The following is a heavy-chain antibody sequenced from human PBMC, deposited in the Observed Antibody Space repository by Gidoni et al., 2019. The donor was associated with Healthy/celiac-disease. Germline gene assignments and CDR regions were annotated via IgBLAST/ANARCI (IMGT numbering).Heavy chain of an antibody. Sequence: EVQLLESGGGLVQPGGSLRLSCAASGFTFSSYAMSWVRQAPGKGLEWVSAISGSVGSTYYADSVKGRFTISRDNSKNTLYLQMNSLRAEDTAVYYCAKNGAYCGGDCYSGWFDPWGQGTLVTVSS. CDR2: ISGSVGST. CDR3: AKNGAYCGGDCYSGWFDP. D-gene: IGHD2-21*02. J-gene: IGHJ5*02. CDR1: GFTFSSYA. V-gene: IGHV3-23*01.